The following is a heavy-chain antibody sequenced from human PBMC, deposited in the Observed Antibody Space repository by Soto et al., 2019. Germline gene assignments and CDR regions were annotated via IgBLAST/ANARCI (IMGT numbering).Heavy chain of an antibody. CDR3: ARDRLGYECYAFDI. V-gene: IGHV3-53*02. CDR1: GLTVSSNY. D-gene: IGHD6-13*01. Sequence: EVQLVETGGGLIQPGGSLRLSCAASGLTVSSNYMNWVRQAPGKGLEWFSFIYSGGSTHYAGSVKGRFIISRDNSKNTLYLQMNSLRAYDTAVYYCARDRLGYECYAFDIWGHGTMVTVAS. J-gene: IGHJ3*02. CDR2: IYSGGST.